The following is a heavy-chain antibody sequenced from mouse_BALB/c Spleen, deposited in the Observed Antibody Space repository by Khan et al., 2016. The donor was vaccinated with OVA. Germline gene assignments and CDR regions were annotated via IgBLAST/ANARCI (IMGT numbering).Heavy chain of an antibody. CDR3: ARGGWSYAVEY. CDR1: GYKIKDTY. Sequence: VQLKQSGAELVKPGASVKLSCTVSGYKIKDTYVHWVNQRPEQGLEWIGRIDTANGNTKYDPKFQGKATIPADTSSNTAYLHLTRLTSEYTAVYYCARGGWSYAVEYWGQGTSVTVSS. V-gene: IGHV14-3*02. D-gene: IGHD1-1*02. CDR2: IDTANGNT. J-gene: IGHJ4*01.